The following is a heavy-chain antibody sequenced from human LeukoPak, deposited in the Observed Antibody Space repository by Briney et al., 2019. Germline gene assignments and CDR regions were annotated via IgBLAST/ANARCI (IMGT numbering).Heavy chain of an antibody. J-gene: IGHJ4*02. D-gene: IGHD6-13*01. CDR3: ATPKWGYSRSWAN. V-gene: IGHV1-24*01. CDR2: FDPEDGET. Sequence: ASVKVSCKVSGYTLTELSMHWVRQAPGKGLEGMGGFDPEDGETIYAQKFQGRVTMTEDTSPDPAYMELSSLRSEDTAVYYCATPKWGYSRSWANWGQGTLVPVSS. CDR1: GYTLTELS.